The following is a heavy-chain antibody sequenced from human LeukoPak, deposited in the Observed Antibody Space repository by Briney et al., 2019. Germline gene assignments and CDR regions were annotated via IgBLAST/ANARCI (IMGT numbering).Heavy chain of an antibody. Sequence: PGGSLRLSCTASGFTFVDYAMTWVRQAPGKGLEWVSEISGSGGTTYYADSVKGRFTISRDNSKNTLDLQMDSLRAEDTAVYYCAKERSGYIPFDYWGQGILVTVSS. J-gene: IGHJ4*02. V-gene: IGHV3-23*01. CDR2: ISGSGGTT. D-gene: IGHD5-18*01. CDR1: GFTFVDYA. CDR3: AKERSGYIPFDY.